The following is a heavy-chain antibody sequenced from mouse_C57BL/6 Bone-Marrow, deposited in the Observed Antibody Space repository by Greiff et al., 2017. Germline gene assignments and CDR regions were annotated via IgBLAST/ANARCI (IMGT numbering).Heavy chain of an antibody. CDR2: IYPRSGNT. CDR3: VGGLYYCGCFDY. CDR1: GYTFTSSG. J-gene: IGHJ2*01. D-gene: IGHD1-1*01. V-gene: IGHV1-81*01. Sequence: QVQLQQSGAELARPGASVKLSCKASGYTFTSSGISWVKQRTGQGLEWIGEIYPRSGNTYYNEKFKGKATLTADKSSSTAYMELRSLTSEDSAVYFCVGGLYYCGCFDYWGQGTTLTVSS.